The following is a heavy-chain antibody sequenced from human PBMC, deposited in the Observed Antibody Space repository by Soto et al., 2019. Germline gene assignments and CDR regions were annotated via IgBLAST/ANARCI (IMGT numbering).Heavy chain of an antibody. D-gene: IGHD3-22*01. J-gene: IGHJ4*02. CDR1: GFTFSSYS. CDR3: ARVGGYTYYYDSSGSKFDY. V-gene: IGHV3-21*01. Sequence: PGGSLRLSCAASGFTFSSYSMNWVRQAPGKGLEWVSSISSSSSYIYYADSVKGRFTISRDNAKNSLYLQMNSLRAEDTAVYYCARVGGYTYYYDSSGSKFDYWGQGTLVTV. CDR2: ISSSSSYI.